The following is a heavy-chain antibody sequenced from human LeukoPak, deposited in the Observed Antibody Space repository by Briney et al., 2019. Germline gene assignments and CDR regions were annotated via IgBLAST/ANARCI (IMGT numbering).Heavy chain of an antibody. CDR3: ARGSSPRRYCSSTSCRRGSDAFDI. CDR1: GGSFSGYY. J-gene: IGHJ3*02. Sequence: SETLSLTCAVYGGSFSGYYWSWIRQPPGKGLEWIGEINHSGSTNYNPSLKSRVTISVDTSKNQFSLKLSSVTAADTAVYYCARGSSPRRYCSSTSCRRGSDAFDIWGQGTMVTVSS. D-gene: IGHD2-2*01. CDR2: INHSGST. V-gene: IGHV4-34*01.